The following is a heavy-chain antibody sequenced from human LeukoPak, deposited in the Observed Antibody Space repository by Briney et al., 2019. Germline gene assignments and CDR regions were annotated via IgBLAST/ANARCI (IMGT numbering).Heavy chain of an antibody. CDR1: GGSISSYY. Sequence: SETLSLTCTVSGGSISSYYWSWIRQPPGKGLEWIGYIYYSGSTNYNPSLKSRVTISVDTSKNQFSLKLSSVTAADTSVYYCARDGPTVGTFDYWGQGTLVTVSP. J-gene: IGHJ4*02. V-gene: IGHV4-59*01. D-gene: IGHD4-11*01. CDR2: IYYSGST. CDR3: ARDGPTVGTFDY.